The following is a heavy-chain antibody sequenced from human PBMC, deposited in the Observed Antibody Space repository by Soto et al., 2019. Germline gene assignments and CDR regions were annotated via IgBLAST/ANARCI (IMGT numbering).Heavy chain of an antibody. CDR1: GFTFSTYW. J-gene: IGHJ4*02. V-gene: IGHV3-7*01. CDR3: VCGGNFFVY. CDR2: INQDGSER. Sequence: EVQLVESGGGLVQPGGSLRLPCAASGFTFSTYWMTWVRQPPGKGLEWVASINQDGSERDYVDSVRGRFTISRDNAKNSLYLQMTSLRAEDTAVYYCVCGGNFFVYWGQGTLVTVSP. D-gene: IGHD3-16*01.